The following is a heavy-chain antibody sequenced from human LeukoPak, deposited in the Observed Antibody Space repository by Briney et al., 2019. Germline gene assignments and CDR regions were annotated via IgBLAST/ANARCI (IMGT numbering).Heavy chain of an antibody. CDR3: AKDINIGY. CDR2: ISYDGSNK. CDR1: GFTFSSCG. J-gene: IGHJ4*02. D-gene: IGHD1-14*01. V-gene: IGHV3-30*18. Sequence: QPGRSLRLSCAASGFTFSSCGMHWVRQAPGKGLEWVAVISYDGSNKYYADSVKGRFTISRDNSKNTLYLQVNSLRAEDTAVYYCAKDINIGYWGQGTLVTVSS.